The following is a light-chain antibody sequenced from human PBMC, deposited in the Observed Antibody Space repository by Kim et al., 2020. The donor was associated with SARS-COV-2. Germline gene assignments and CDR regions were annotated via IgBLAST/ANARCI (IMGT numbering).Light chain of an antibody. J-gene: IGLJ2*01. CDR2: GKN. CDR1: SLRSYY. Sequence: ALGQEGRITWQGDSLRSYYATGYPKKPGQAPIVVIYGKNNRPSGIPDRFSGSSSGNTASLTITGTQAGDEADYYCNSRDSNDNVVFGGGTKLTVL. CDR3: NSRDSNDNVV. V-gene: IGLV3-19*01.